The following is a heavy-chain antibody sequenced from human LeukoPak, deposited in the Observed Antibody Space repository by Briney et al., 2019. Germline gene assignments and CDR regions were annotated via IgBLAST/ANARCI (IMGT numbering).Heavy chain of an antibody. CDR3: ARASGGWYGLFDS. CDR2: MYYSGST. Sequence: TSETLSLTCTVSGGSISSFCWTWIRQPPGKGLEWIGYMYYSGSTSYNPSLKRRVTISVDTSKSQFSLNLRSVTAADTAVYYCARASGGWYGLFDSWGQGTLVTVSS. D-gene: IGHD6-19*01. V-gene: IGHV4-59*08. CDR1: GGSISSFC. J-gene: IGHJ4*02.